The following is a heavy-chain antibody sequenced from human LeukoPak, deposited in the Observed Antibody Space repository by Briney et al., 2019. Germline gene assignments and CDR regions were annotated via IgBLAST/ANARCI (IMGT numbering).Heavy chain of an antibody. CDR3: ARVQQLVNNWFDP. Sequence: SVKVSCKASGGTFSSYAISWARQAPGQGLEWMGGIIPIFGTANYAQKFQGRVTITTDESTSTAYMELSSLRSEDAAVYYCARVQQLVNNWFDPWGQGTLVTVSS. CDR2: IIPIFGTA. V-gene: IGHV1-69*05. D-gene: IGHD6-13*01. CDR1: GGTFSSYA. J-gene: IGHJ5*02.